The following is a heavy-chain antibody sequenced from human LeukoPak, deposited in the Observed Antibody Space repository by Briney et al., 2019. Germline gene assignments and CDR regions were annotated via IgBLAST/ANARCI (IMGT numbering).Heavy chain of an antibody. CDR3: ARDVDRTTPYDWFDP. D-gene: IGHD1-1*01. Sequence: ASVKVSCKASGYTFTNYGIGWFRQAPGQGLEWMGWISAYNGNTDYAQKLQGRVTMTTDTSTSTAYVELRSLRSDDTAVYFCARDVDRTTPYDWFDPWGQGTLVTVSS. CDR2: ISAYNGNT. J-gene: IGHJ5*02. CDR1: GYTFTNYG. V-gene: IGHV1-18*01.